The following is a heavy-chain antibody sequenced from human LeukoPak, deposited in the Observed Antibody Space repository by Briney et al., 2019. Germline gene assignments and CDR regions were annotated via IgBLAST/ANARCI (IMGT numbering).Heavy chain of an antibody. CDR2: ISGRGDST. Sequence: PGGSLRLSCAASGFTLTRYTMSWVRQAPGKGPEWVSAISGRGDSTYYADSVKGRFTISRDSSKNTLFLHMNTLRAEDTAIYYCAKDRTVEASYWYFDLWGRGTLVTVSS. CDR1: GFTLTRYT. V-gene: IGHV3-23*01. J-gene: IGHJ2*01. D-gene: IGHD4-23*01. CDR3: AKDRTVEASYWYFDL.